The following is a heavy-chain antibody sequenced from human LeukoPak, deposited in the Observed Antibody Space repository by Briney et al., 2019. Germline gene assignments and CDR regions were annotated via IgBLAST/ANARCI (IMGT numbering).Heavy chain of an antibody. V-gene: IGHV3-30*18. CDR3: AKGFDSCGPPYFDY. CDR1: GFTFSRYS. D-gene: IGHD5-18*01. Sequence: GGSLRLSCASSGFTFSRYSMNWVRQAPGKGLEWVAVISYDGNNKYYAESVKGRFTISRDNPKNTLYLQMNTLRAEDTAVYYCAKGFDSCGPPYFDYWGQGTLITVSS. J-gene: IGHJ4*02. CDR2: ISYDGNNK.